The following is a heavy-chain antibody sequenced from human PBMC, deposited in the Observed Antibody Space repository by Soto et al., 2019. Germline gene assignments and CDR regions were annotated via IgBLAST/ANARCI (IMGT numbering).Heavy chain of an antibody. Sequence: SETLSLTCTVSGGSISSGDYYWSWIRQPPGKGLEWIGYIYYSGSTYYNPSLKSRVTISVDTSKNQFSLKLSSVTAADTAVYYCARVVRSTMVREEIDYWGQGTLVTVSS. CDR3: ARVVRSTMVREEIDY. CDR1: GGSISSGDYY. CDR2: IYYSGST. D-gene: IGHD3-10*01. V-gene: IGHV4-30-4*01. J-gene: IGHJ4*02.